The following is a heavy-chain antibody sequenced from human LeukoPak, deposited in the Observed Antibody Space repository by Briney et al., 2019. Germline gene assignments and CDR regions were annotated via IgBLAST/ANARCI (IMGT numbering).Heavy chain of an antibody. CDR3: AREDFYYFDSSGYYLY. J-gene: IGHJ4*02. V-gene: IGHV4-30-4*08. D-gene: IGHD3-22*01. Sequence: SETLSLTCAVYGGSFSGYYWSWIRQPPGKGLEWIGYIYYSGSTYYNPSLKSRVAMSVDTSKNQFSLKLSSVTVADTAVYYCAREDFYYFDSSGYYLYWGQGTLATVSS. CDR1: GGSFSGYY. CDR2: IYYSGST.